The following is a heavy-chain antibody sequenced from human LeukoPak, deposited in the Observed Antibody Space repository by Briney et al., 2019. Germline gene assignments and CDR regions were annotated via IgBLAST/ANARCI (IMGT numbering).Heavy chain of an antibody. CDR2: ISAYNGNT. Sequence: GASVKVSCKASGYTFSTYGINWVRQAPGQGLEWMGWISAYNGNTNYAQKLQGRVTMTTDTSTSTAYMELRSLRSDDTAVYYCAREAPPEMATTLIDYWGQGTLVTVSS. D-gene: IGHD5-24*01. J-gene: IGHJ4*02. CDR3: AREAPPEMATTLIDY. CDR1: GYTFSTYG. V-gene: IGHV1-18*01.